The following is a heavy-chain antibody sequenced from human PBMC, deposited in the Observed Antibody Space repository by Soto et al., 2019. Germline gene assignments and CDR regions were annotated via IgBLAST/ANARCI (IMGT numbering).Heavy chain of an antibody. J-gene: IGHJ6*02. V-gene: IGHV1-58*01. CDR3: AARYGDTHYYYGMDV. CDR1: GFTFTSSA. Sequence: QMQLVQSGPEVKKPGTSVKVSCKASGFTFTSSAVQWVRQARGQRLEWIGWIVVGSGNTNYAQKFQERVTITRDMSTSTAYMELSSLRSEDTAVYYCAARYGDTHYYYGMDVWGQGTTVTVSS. CDR2: IVVGSGNT. D-gene: IGHD4-17*01.